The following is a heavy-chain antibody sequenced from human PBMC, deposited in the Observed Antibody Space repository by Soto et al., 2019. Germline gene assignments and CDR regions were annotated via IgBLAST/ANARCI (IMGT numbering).Heavy chain of an antibody. D-gene: IGHD3-22*01. CDR3: ARDRGVYDSSGYYNPTYYFDY. CDR1: GFTFSSYE. J-gene: IGHJ4*02. V-gene: IGHV3-48*03. CDR2: ISSSGSTI. Sequence: EVQLVESGGGSVQPGGSLRLSCAASGFTFSSYEMNWVRQAPGKGLEWVSYISSSGSTIYYADSVKGRFTISRDNAKNSLYLQMNSLRAEDTAVYYCARDRGVYDSSGYYNPTYYFDYWGQGTLVTVSS.